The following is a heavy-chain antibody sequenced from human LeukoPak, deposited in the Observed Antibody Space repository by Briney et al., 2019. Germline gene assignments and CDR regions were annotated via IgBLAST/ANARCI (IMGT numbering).Heavy chain of an antibody. CDR2: IYPGDSDT. D-gene: IGHD6-13*01. V-gene: IGHV5-51*01. Sequence: GESLKISCKASGYSFISYWIAWVRQMPGKGLEWMGTIYPGDSDTRYSPSFQGQVTISAAKSITNTYLRCSSLTASDTAMYYCARPLVGTGYSSSWYFNYWGQGTLVTVSS. CDR1: GYSFISYW. J-gene: IGHJ4*02. CDR3: ARPLVGTGYSSSWYFNY.